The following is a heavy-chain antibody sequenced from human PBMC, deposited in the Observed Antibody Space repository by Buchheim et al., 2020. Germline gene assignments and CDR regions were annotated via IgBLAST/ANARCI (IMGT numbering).Heavy chain of an antibody. V-gene: IGHV3-48*02. J-gene: IGHJ4*02. CDR1: GFTFSSYN. CDR2: ISISSSTI. Sequence: EVQLVESGGGLVQPGGSLRLSCAASGFTFSSYNVNWVRQAPGKGLEWVSYISISSSTIYYADSVKGRFTISRDNAKNSLYLQMNSLRDEDTAVYYCARDLPGYNSGTSFDYWGQGTL. D-gene: IGHD6-19*01. CDR3: ARDLPGYNSGTSFDY.